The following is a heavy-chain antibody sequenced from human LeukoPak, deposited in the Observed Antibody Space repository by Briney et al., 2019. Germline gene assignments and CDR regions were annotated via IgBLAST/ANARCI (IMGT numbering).Heavy chain of an antibody. J-gene: IGHJ5*02. CDR3: ARGQSWGESWFDP. D-gene: IGHD3-16*01. Sequence: SETPSLTCAVYGGSFSGYYWSWIRQPPGKGLEWIGEINHSGSTNYNPSLKSRVTISVDTSKNQFSLKLSSVTAADTAVYYCARGQSWGESWFDPWGQGTLVTVSS. CDR1: GGSFSGYY. V-gene: IGHV4-34*01. CDR2: INHSGST.